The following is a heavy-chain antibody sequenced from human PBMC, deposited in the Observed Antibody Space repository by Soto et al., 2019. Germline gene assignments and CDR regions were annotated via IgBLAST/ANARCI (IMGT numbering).Heavy chain of an antibody. Sequence: EVQLVETGGGLIQPGGSLRLSCAASGFTVSSNYMSWVRQAPGKGLEWVSVIYSGGSTYYADSVKGRFTISRDNSKNKLYLQMNSLRAEDTAVYYCARDQRATAGYGLDYWGQGTLVTVSS. CDR3: ARDQRATAGYGLDY. J-gene: IGHJ4*02. CDR1: GFTVSSNY. V-gene: IGHV3-53*02. CDR2: IYSGGST. D-gene: IGHD5-18*01.